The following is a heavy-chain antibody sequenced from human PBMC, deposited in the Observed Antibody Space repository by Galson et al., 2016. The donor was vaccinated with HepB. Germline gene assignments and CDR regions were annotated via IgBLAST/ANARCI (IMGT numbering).Heavy chain of an antibody. CDR3: ARDGGTYPYQFDY. CDR2: INTNTGNP. J-gene: IGHJ4*02. D-gene: IGHD1-26*01. Sequence: VQVSCKASGYTFTSYAVNWVRQAPGQGLEWMGWINTNTGNPTYAQGFTGRLVFSLDTSVSTTYLQISSLKAEDTAVYYCARDGGTYPYQFDYWGQGTLVTVSS. CDR1: GYTFTSYA. V-gene: IGHV7-4-1*02.